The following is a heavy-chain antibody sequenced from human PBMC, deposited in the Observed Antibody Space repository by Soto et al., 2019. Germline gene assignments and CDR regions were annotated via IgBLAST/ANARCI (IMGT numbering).Heavy chain of an antibody. Sequence: QLQLQESGPGLVKPSETLSLTCTVSGGSISSSSYYWGWIRQPPGKGLEWIGSIYYSGSTYYNPSLKRRVTISVDTSKNQFSLKLSSVTAADTALYYCARHRPATAIYLDPWGQGTLVTVSS. CDR1: GGSISSSSYY. D-gene: IGHD2-21*02. CDR2: IYYSGST. V-gene: IGHV4-39*01. J-gene: IGHJ5*02. CDR3: ARHRPATAIYLDP.